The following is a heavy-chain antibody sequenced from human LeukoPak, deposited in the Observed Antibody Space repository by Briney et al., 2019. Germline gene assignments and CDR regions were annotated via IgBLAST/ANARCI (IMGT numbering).Heavy chain of an antibody. V-gene: IGHV4-39*01. Sequence: SETLSLTCTVPGGSISSDTSYWAWIRQPPGKGLEWIASIYYSGSTYFNPSLKSRVTISIDTSKNQFSLKLHSVIAADTALYYCARRNYYFDYWGQGTLVTASS. CDR1: GGSISSDTSY. CDR2: IYYSGST. D-gene: IGHD1-7*01. J-gene: IGHJ4*02. CDR3: ARRNYYFDY.